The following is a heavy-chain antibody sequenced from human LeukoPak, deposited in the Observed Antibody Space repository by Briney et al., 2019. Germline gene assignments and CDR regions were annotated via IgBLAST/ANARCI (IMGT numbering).Heavy chain of an antibody. CDR2: INHSGST. V-gene: IGHV4-34*01. CDR3: AGVATTKWFGAGSLSGAVRSQVIPDY. CDR1: GGSFSGYY. J-gene: IGHJ4*02. D-gene: IGHD3-10*01. Sequence: SETLSLTCAVYGGSFSGYYWSWIRQPPGKGLEWIGEINHSGSTNYNPSLKSRVTISVDTSKNQFSLKLSSVTAADTAVYYCAGVATTKWFGAGSLSGAVRSQVIPDYWGQGTLVTVSS.